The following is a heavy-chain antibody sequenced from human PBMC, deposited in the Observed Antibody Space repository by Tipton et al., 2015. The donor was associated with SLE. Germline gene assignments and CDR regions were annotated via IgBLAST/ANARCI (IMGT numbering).Heavy chain of an antibody. CDR2: IYYSGST. D-gene: IGHD6-13*01. V-gene: IGHV4-59*01. Sequence: TLSLTCTVSGGSISSYYWSWIRQPPGKGLEWIGYIYYSGSTNYNPSLKSRVTISVDTSKNQFSLKLNSVTAADTAVYYCARRAAGREFDYWGQGTLVTVSS. CDR1: GGSISSYY. CDR3: ARRAAGREFDY. J-gene: IGHJ4*02.